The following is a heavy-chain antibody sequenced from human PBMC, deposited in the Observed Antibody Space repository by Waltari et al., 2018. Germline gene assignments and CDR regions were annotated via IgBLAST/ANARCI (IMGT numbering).Heavy chain of an antibody. CDR2: INSDVSDT. CDR3: ARVARKTYSSPVPGRDYYYGMDV. CDR1: GFTFSRYW. D-gene: IGHD3-22*01. J-gene: IGHJ6*02. Sequence: EEQLVESGGGLIQPGESLRVSCAVSGFTFSRYWMNWVRQAPGKGLLWVARINSDVSDTSYADSVKGRFTISRDNARNTVYLQMKSLRAEDTAVYYCARVARKTYSSPVPGRDYYYGMDVWGLGTTVTVSS. V-gene: IGHV3-74*01.